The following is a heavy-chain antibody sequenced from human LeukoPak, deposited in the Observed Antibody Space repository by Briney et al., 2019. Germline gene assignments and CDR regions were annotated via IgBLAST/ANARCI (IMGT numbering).Heavy chain of an antibody. D-gene: IGHD3-9*01. CDR2: IDPNSGDT. J-gene: IGHJ4*02. Sequence: ASVKVSCMASGYTFTGYYMHWVRQAPGQGLEWMGWIDPNSGDTNYVQKFQGRVTMTRDTSITTAYMELSRLTSDDTAVYYCTRDYDILTQWGQGTLVTVSS. V-gene: IGHV1-2*02. CDR3: TRDYDILTQ. CDR1: GYTFTGYY.